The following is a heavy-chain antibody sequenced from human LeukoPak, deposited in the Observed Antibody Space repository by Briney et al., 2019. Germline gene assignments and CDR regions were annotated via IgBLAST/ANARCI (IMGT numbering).Heavy chain of an antibody. CDR2: ISGSGGST. CDR1: GFTFSSYA. CDR3: AKDSNGSGYYLYYFDY. Sequence: GGSLRLSCAASGFTFSSYAMSWVRQAPGKGLEWVSAISGSGGSTYYADSVKGRFTISRDNSKNTLYLQTNSLRAEDTAVYYCAKDSNGSGYYLYYFDYWGQGTLVTVSS. V-gene: IGHV3-23*01. D-gene: IGHD3-22*01. J-gene: IGHJ4*02.